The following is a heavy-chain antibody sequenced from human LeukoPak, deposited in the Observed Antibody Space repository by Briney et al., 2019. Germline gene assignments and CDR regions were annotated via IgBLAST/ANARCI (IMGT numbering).Heavy chain of an antibody. J-gene: IGHJ4*02. CDR3: ASRDTATGLD. CDR2: IFYSGST. D-gene: IGHD5-18*01. Sequence: KTSETLSLTCTVSGDSITNYYWSWIRQPPGKGLEWIGYIFYSGSTNYNPSLKSRVTISVDTSKNQFSLKLSSVTAADTAVYYCASRDTATGLDWGQGTLVTVSS. V-gene: IGHV4-59*12. CDR1: GDSITNYY.